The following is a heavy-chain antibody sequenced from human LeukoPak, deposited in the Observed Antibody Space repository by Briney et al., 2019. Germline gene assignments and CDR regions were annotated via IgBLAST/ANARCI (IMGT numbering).Heavy chain of an antibody. CDR1: GFTFSNAW. V-gene: IGHV3-23*01. D-gene: IGHD6-19*01. Sequence: QAGGSLRLSCAASGFTFSNAWMSWVRQAPGKGLEWVSAISGSGGSTYYADSVKGRFTISRDNSKNTLYLQMNSLRAEDTAVYYCAKDLYGGWKPSFDYWGQGTLVTVSS. J-gene: IGHJ4*02. CDR3: AKDLYGGWKPSFDY. CDR2: ISGSGGST.